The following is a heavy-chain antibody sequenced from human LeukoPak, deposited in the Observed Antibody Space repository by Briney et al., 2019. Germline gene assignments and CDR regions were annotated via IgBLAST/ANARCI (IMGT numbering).Heavy chain of an antibody. D-gene: IGHD6-19*01. Sequence: SETLSLTCAVYGGSFSGYYWGWLRQPQGQGMEWLGEINHSGSTNYHPPLKSRVTISVDTSKSQFYLKLSSLTAADTAVYYCARGRSGLYYYYMDVWGKGTTVTVSS. CDR2: INHSGST. CDR3: ARGRSGLYYYYMDV. CDR1: GGSFSGYY. J-gene: IGHJ6*03. V-gene: IGHV4-34*01.